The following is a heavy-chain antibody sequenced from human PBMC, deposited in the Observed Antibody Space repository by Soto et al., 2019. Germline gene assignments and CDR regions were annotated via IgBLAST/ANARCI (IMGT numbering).Heavy chain of an antibody. CDR1: GFTFISSF. J-gene: IGHJ4*02. Sequence: GSLQLSCVASGFTFISSFMGWIRQAPGKGLEWVANINQDGGVTYYVDSVEGRFTISRDNTKDSLYLQMNSLRGEDTAIYYCARYYRGSGRYFFDYWGQGTLVTVSS. D-gene: IGHD6-19*01. CDR3: ARYYRGSGRYFFDY. CDR2: INQDGGVT. V-gene: IGHV3-7*03.